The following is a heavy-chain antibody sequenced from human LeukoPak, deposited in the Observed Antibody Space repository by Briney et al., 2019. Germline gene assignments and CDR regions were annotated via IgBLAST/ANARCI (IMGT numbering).Heavy chain of an antibody. D-gene: IGHD2-2*01. Sequence: APVKVSCKASGYTFTGYYMHWVRQAPGQGLEWMGWINPNSGGTNYAQKFQGRVTMTRDTSISTAYMELSRLRSDDTAVYYCARMAVVVPAAIRWFDPWGQGTLVTVSS. V-gene: IGHV1-2*02. CDR3: ARMAVVVPAAIRWFDP. J-gene: IGHJ5*02. CDR1: GYTFTGYY. CDR2: INPNSGGT.